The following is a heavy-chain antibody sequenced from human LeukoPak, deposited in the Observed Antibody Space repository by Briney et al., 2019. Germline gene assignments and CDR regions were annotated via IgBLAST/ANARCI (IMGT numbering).Heavy chain of an antibody. CDR3: AGGPPEDTSSGY. D-gene: IGHD3-22*01. CDR1: GYSFTTYA. V-gene: IGHV1-8*01. J-gene: IGHJ4*02. Sequence: GASVKVSCKASGYSFTTYAINCVRQAPGQGLEWMGWMRPKKSYTGYARKFQDRVTLTCNISTDTAYMELNSLTAEDTAVYFCAGGPPEDTSSGYWGQGTLVTVSS. CDR2: MRPKKSYT.